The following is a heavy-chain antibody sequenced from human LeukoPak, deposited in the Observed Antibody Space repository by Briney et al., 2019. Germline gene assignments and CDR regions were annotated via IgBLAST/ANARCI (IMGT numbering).Heavy chain of an antibody. Sequence: GGSVRLSCEVCGLSFCVYDVLWVRGSRGKGLVWVAQISSSSRSISYADAVSDRFFITRDNAKNSLLLHKNGLRVDDTAFYYYASGVYYGSGVYHYGSYWGQGTLVTVSS. CDR1: GLSFCVYD. V-gene: IGHV3-48*03. CDR3: ASGVYYGSGVYHYGSY. J-gene: IGHJ4*02. CDR2: ISSSSRSI. D-gene: IGHD3-10*01.